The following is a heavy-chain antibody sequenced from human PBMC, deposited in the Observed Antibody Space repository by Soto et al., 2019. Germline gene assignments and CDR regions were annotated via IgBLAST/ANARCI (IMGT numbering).Heavy chain of an antibody. Sequence: GGSLRLSCAASGFTFSSYAMSWVRQAPGKGLEWVSAISGSGGSTYYADSVKGRFTISRDNSKNTLYLQMNSLRAEDTAVCYCAKDWGGEYYDFWSGYYDAFDIWGQGTMVTVSS. D-gene: IGHD3-3*01. J-gene: IGHJ3*02. V-gene: IGHV3-23*01. CDR3: AKDWGGEYYDFWSGYYDAFDI. CDR2: ISGSGGST. CDR1: GFTFSSYA.